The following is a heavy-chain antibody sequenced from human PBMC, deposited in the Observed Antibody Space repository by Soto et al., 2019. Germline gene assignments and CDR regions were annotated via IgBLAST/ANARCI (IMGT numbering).Heavy chain of an antibody. Sequence: GGSLRLSCAASGFTFDDYAMHWVRQAPGKGLEWVSGISWNSGSIGYADSVKGRFTISRDNAKNSLYLQMNSLRAEDTALYYCAKEAAVDILTGYAFDIWGQGTMVTVSS. D-gene: IGHD3-9*01. CDR1: GFTFDDYA. CDR3: AKEAAVDILTGYAFDI. V-gene: IGHV3-9*01. J-gene: IGHJ3*02. CDR2: ISWNSGSI.